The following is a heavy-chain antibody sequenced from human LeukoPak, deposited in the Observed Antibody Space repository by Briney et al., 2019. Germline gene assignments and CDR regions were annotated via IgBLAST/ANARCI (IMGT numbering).Heavy chain of an antibody. J-gene: IGHJ6*03. CDR2: INPNSGGT. CDR3: ARAQFLEWLARTKYYYYYYMDV. V-gene: IGHV1-2*02. CDR1: GYTFTGYY. D-gene: IGHD3-3*01. Sequence: ASVKVSCKASGYTFTGYYMHWVRQAPGQGLEWMGWINPNSGGTNYAQKFQGRVTMTRDTSISTAYMELSSLRSEDTAVYYCARAQFLEWLARTKYYYYYYMDVWGKGTTVTVSS.